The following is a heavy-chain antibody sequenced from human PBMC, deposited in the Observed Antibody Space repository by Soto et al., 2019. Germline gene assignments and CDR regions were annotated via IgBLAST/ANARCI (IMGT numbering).Heavy chain of an antibody. Sequence: PGGSLRRSCAASGFTFSSYSMNWVRQAPGKGLEWVSRINSDGSSTSYADSVKGRFTISRDNAKNTLYLQMNSLRAEDTAVYYCARVASGATVRRGTMDVWGKGTTVTVSS. V-gene: IGHV3-74*01. D-gene: IGHD4-17*01. CDR2: INSDGSST. J-gene: IGHJ6*03. CDR3: ARVASGATVRRGTMDV. CDR1: GFTFSSYS.